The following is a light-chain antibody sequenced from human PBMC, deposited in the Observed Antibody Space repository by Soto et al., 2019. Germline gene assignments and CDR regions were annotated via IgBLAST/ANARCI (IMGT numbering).Light chain of an antibody. V-gene: IGLV1-47*01. CDR1: FSNIGSNF. CDR3: AAWDDSLSGVV. J-gene: IGLJ3*02. CDR2: RNN. Sequence: QLVLTQPPSASGTPGQTVTISCSGRFSNIGSNFIYWYQQLPGTAPKLLIFRNNERPPGVPDRFSASKSGTSASLAISGLRSEDEADYHCAAWDDSLSGVVFGGGTKLTVL.